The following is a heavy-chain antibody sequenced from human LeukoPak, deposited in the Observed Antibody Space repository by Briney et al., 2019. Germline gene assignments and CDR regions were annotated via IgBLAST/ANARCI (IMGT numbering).Heavy chain of an antibody. V-gene: IGHV3-66*01. J-gene: IGHJ4*02. D-gene: IGHD3-22*01. Sequence: GGSLRLSCAASGFTVSSNYMSWVRQAPGKGLEWVSAIYTGGSTYYAGSVKGRFTISRDNSKNTLYLQMNSLRAEDTAVYYCARNLYYYDSRGYYYYWGQGTLVTVSS. CDR3: ARNLYYYDSRGYYYY. CDR2: IYTGGST. CDR1: GFTVSSNY.